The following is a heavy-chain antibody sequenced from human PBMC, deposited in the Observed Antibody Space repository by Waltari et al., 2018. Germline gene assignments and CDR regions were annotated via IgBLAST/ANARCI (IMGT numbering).Heavy chain of an antibody. CDR3: ARGRRGTRSRPLFDY. CDR1: GGSFSGYY. V-gene: IGHV4-34*01. J-gene: IGHJ4*02. Sequence: QVQLQQWGAGLLKPSETLSLTCAVYGGSFSGYYWSWIRQPPGKGLEWIGEIKHSGSTNYNPSLKSRVTISVDTSKNQFSLKLSSVTAADTAVYYCARGRRGTRSRPLFDYWGQGTLVTVSS. CDR2: IKHSGST.